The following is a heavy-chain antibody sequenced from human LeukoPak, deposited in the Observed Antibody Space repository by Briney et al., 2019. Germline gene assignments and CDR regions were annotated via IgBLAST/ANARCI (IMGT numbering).Heavy chain of an antibody. CDR3: ARDHNMVRGVITYDAFDI. D-gene: IGHD3-10*01. Sequence: PSETLSLTCTVSGGSISSYYWSWIRQPPGKGLEWIGYIYYSGSTNYNPSLKSRVTISVDTSKNQFSLKLSSVTAADTAVYYCARDHNMVRGVITYDAFDIWGQGTMVTVSS. CDR2: IYYSGST. J-gene: IGHJ3*02. CDR1: GGSISSYY. V-gene: IGHV4-59*01.